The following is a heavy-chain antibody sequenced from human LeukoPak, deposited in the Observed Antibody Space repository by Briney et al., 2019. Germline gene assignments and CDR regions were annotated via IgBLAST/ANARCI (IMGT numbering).Heavy chain of an antibody. CDR2: IYTTGST. CDR1: GGSISSYY. CDR3: ARGYCSGGSCYLADY. D-gene: IGHD2-15*01. J-gene: IGHJ4*02. Sequence: PSETLSLTCAVSGGSISSYYWTWIRQPAGKGLEWIGRIYTTGSTNYNPSLKSRVTMSVDTSKNQFSLKLSSVTAADTAVYYCARGYCSGGSCYLADYWGQGTLVTVSS. V-gene: IGHV4-4*07.